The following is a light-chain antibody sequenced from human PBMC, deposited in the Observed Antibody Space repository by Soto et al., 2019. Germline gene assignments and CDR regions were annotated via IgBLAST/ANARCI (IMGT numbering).Light chain of an antibody. J-gene: IGLJ1*01. CDR1: NSHIGNND. CDR3: GTWDSSLSAYV. CDR2: DIN. V-gene: IGLV1-51*01. Sequence: QSALTQPPSASAATGQKVIISCAGSNSHIGNNDVSWYQHLPGTAPKLLIYDINNRPSGIPDRFSGAKSGTSATLGITELQTGDEADYYCGTWDSSLSAYVFGTGTKVTGL.